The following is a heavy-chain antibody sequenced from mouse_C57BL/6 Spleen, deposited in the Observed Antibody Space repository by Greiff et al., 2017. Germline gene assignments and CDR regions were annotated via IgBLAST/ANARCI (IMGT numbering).Heavy chain of an antibody. D-gene: IGHD2-4*01. J-gene: IGHJ1*03. V-gene: IGHV14-2*01. CDR1: GFNIKDYY. CDR3: AGRDYEWYFDG. Sequence: EVQLQQSGAELVKPGASVKLSCTASGFNIKDYYMHWVKQRTEQGLEWIGRIDPEDGETKYAPKFQGKATITAYTSSHTAYLQLRSLTSEDTAVYYWAGRDYEWYFDGWGTGTTVTVSS. CDR2: IDPEDGET.